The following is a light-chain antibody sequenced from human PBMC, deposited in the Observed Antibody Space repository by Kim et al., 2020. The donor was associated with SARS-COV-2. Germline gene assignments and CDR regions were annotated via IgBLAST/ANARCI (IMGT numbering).Light chain of an antibody. CDR3: AAWDDSLNGWV. CDR1: SSNIGSNP. V-gene: IGLV1-44*01. J-gene: IGLJ3*02. CDR2: SNN. Sequence: GQRVTISGPGSSSNIGSNPVNWYQQRPGTAPKLLIYSNNQRPSGVPDRFSGSKSGTSASLAISGLQSEDEADYYCAAWDDSLNGWVFGGGTQLTVL.